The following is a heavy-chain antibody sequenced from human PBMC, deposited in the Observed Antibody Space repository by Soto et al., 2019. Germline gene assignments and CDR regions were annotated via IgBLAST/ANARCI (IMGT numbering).Heavy chain of an antibody. V-gene: IGHV3-49*04. CDR3: TREEDIVVVTGACNYYYGMVV. D-gene: IGHD2-2*01. Sequence: PGGSLRLSCTASGFTFGDYAMSWVRQAPGKGLEWVGFIRSKAYGGTTEYAASVKGRFTISRDDSKSIAYLQMNSLKTEETAVYYCTREEDIVVVTGACNYYYGMVVWGQGATVTVYS. J-gene: IGHJ6*02. CDR2: IRSKAYGGTT. CDR1: GFTFGDYA.